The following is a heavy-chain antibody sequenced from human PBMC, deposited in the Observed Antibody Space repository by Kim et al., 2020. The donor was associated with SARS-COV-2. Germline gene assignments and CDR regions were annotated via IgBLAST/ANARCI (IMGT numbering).Heavy chain of an antibody. D-gene: IGHD3-9*01. CDR2: ISYDGSNK. CDR1: GFTFSSYG. Sequence: GGSLRLSCAASGFTFSSYGMHWVRQAPGKGLEWVAVISYDGSNKYYADSVKGRFTISRDNSKNTLYLQMNSLRAEDTAVYYCAKDLVYDEILTGYFWYA. J-gene: IGHJ3*01. CDR3: AKDLVYDEILTGYFWYA. V-gene: IGHV3-30*18.